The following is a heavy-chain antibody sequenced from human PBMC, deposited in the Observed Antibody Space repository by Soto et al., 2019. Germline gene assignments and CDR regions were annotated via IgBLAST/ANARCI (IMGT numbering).Heavy chain of an antibody. V-gene: IGHV3-30*03. J-gene: IGHJ4*02. CDR2: ISYDGSNK. D-gene: IGHD3-22*01. CDR3: VGGYYFGDY. Sequence: QVQLVESGGGVVQPGRSLRLSCAASGFTFSSYGMHWVRQAPGKGLQWVAVISYDGSNKYYADSVKGRFTISRDNSKNPLYLQINSLRAEDTAVYYCVGGYYFGDYWGPGTLVTVSS. CDR1: GFTFSSYG.